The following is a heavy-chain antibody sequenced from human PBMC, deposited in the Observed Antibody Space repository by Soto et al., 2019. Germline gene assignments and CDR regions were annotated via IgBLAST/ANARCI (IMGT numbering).Heavy chain of an antibody. CDR2: VSSDGSKK. J-gene: IGHJ5*02. CDR1: GFTFSDYG. V-gene: IGHV3-30*18. D-gene: IGHD6-6*01. CDR3: AKERTSPYNWFDP. Sequence: GGSLRLSCAASGFTFSDYGMHWVRQAPGKGLEWVAVVSSDGSKKSHADSVKGRFTISRDNSRNTLYLQMNSLRADDTAVYYCAKERTSPYNWFDPWGQGTQVTVSS.